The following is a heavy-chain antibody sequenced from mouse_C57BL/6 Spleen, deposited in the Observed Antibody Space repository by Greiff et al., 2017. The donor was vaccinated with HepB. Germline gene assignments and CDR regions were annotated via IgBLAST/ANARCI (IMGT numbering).Heavy chain of an antibody. Sequence: QVQLQQPGAELVKPGASVKLSCKASGYTFTSYWMHWVKQRPGQGLEWIGMIHPNSGSTNYNEKFKSKATLTVDKSSSTAYMQLSSLTSEDSAVYYCAREDYDYDGSYAMDYWGQGTSVTVSS. D-gene: IGHD2-4*01. CDR1: GYTFTSYW. CDR2: IHPNSGST. V-gene: IGHV1-64*01. CDR3: AREDYDYDGSYAMDY. J-gene: IGHJ4*01.